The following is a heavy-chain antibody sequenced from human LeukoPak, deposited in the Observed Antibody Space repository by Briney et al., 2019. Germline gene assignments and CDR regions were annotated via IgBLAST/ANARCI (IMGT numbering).Heavy chain of an antibody. D-gene: IGHD2-2*01. Sequence: GGSLRLSCEASGFTFSSNGVHWVRQAPGKGLEWVALIPYDGVNKFYADSVRGRFIISRDNSKNALYLQMNSLRVEDTAVYYCAKDYATRWALDYWGPGTLVTVSS. J-gene: IGHJ4*02. CDR3: AKDYATRWALDY. CDR1: GFTFSSNG. V-gene: IGHV3-30*18. CDR2: IPYDGVNK.